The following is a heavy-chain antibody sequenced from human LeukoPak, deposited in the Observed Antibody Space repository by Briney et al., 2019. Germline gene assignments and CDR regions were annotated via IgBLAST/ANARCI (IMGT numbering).Heavy chain of an antibody. D-gene: IGHD3-3*01. CDR2: INHSGST. V-gene: IGHV4-34*01. Sequence: SETLSLTCAVYGGSFSGYYWSWIRQPPGKGLEWIGEINHSGSTNYNPSLKSRVTISVDTSKNQFSLKLSSVTAADTAVYYCARGAHDVWSGSNYYYYMDVWGKGTTVTVSS. J-gene: IGHJ6*03. CDR3: ARGAHDVWSGSNYYYYMDV. CDR1: GGSFSGYY.